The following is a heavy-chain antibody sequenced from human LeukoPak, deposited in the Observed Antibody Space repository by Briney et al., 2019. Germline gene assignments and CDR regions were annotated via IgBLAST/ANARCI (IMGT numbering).Heavy chain of an antibody. CDR1: GYTFTSYG. V-gene: IGHV1-18*01. CDR3: ARDTRLRFLEWLLWGDGGEYYFDY. CDR2: ISAYNGNT. D-gene: IGHD3-3*01. Sequence: ASVKVSCKASGYTFTSYGISWVRQAPGQGLEWMGWISAYNGNTNYAQKLQGRVTMTTDTSTSTAYMELRSLRSDDTAVYYCARDTRLRFLEWLLWGDGGEYYFDYWGQGTLVTVSS. J-gene: IGHJ4*02.